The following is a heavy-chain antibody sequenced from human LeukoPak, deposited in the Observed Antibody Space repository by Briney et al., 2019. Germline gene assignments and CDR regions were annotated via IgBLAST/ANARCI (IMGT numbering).Heavy chain of an antibody. CDR2: ISSSSSYI. CDR3: ARGYSSSRYFDY. Sequence: GGSLRLSCAASGFTFSSYSMNWVRQAPGKGLEWVSSISSSSSYIYYADSVKGRSTISRDNAENTLYLQMNSLRAEDTAVYYCARGYSSSRYFDYWGQGTLVTVSS. J-gene: IGHJ4*02. D-gene: IGHD6-6*01. V-gene: IGHV3-21*01. CDR1: GFTFSSYS.